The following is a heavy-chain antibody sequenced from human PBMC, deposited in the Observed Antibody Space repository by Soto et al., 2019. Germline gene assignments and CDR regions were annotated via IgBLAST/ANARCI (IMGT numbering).Heavy chain of an antibody. J-gene: IGHJ6*02. D-gene: IGHD6-19*01. V-gene: IGHV3-11*01. Sequence: GGSLRLSCAASGFTFSDYYMSWIRQAPGKGLEWVSYISSSGSTIYYADSVKGRFTISRDNAKNSLYLQMNSLGAEDTAVYYCARSMCGSGCPNYYGMDVWGQGTTVTVSS. CDR1: GFTFSDYY. CDR3: ARSMCGSGCPNYYGMDV. CDR2: ISSSGSTI.